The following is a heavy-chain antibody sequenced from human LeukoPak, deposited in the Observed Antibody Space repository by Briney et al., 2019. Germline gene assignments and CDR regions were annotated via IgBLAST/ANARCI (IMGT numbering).Heavy chain of an antibody. J-gene: IGHJ6*04. CDR3: ARGHIGMDV. CDR1: GFTFSSYS. CDR2: ISSSSSYI. Sequence: GGSLRLSCAASGFTFSSYSMNWVRQAPGKGLEWVSSISSSSSYIYYADSVKSRFTISRDNAKNSLDLQMNRLRAEDTAVYYCARGHIGMDVWGKGTTVTVSS. D-gene: IGHD5-12*01. V-gene: IGHV3-21*01.